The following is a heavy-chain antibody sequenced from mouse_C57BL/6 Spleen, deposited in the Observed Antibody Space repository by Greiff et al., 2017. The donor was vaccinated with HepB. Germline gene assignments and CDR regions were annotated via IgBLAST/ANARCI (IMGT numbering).Heavy chain of an antibody. CDR2: ISYSGST. V-gene: IGHV3-1*01. CDR1: GYSITSGYD. Sequence: EVQGVESGPGMVKPSQSLSLTCTVTGYSITSGYDWHWIRHFPGNKLEWMGYISYSGSTNYNPSLKSRISITHDTSKNHFFLKLNSVTTEDTATYYCARGRRGLMGYWGQGTSVTVSS. J-gene: IGHJ4*01. CDR3: ARGRRGLMGY.